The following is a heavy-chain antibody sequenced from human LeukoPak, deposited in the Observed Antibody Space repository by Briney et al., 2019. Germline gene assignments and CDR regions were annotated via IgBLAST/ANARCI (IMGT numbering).Heavy chain of an antibody. CDR2: IYYSGST. CDR3: ARHGSGYGDYFDY. V-gene: IGHV4-39*01. D-gene: IGHD3-10*01. J-gene: IGHJ4*02. CDR1: GGSISSSTYY. Sequence: SETLTLICSVSGGSISSSTYYWVRIRQPPGKGLEWIVSIYYSGSTDYNPSLKSRVTISVDTSKNQFSLELSSVTAADTAVYYCARHGSGYGDYFDYWGQGTLVTVSS.